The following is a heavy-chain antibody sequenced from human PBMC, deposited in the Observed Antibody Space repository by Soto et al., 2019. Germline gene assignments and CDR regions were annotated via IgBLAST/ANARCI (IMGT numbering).Heavy chain of an antibody. CDR1: GFSLSTSGVG. D-gene: IGHD3-16*01. Sequence: QITLKESGPTLVKPTQTLTLTCTFSGFSLSTSGVGVGWIRQPPGKALEWLALIYWDDDKRYSPSLKSRLTITKDTSKNQVVLTRTDMDPVDTTTYYCAHRRRGSYFAYWGQGTLVTVSS. CDR2: IYWDDDK. J-gene: IGHJ4*02. V-gene: IGHV2-5*02. CDR3: AHRRRGSYFAY.